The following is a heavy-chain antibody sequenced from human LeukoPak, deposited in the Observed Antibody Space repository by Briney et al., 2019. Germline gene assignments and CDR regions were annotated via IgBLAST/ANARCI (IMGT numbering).Heavy chain of an antibody. D-gene: IGHD2-2*01. CDR1: GFTFSSYG. Sequence: PGGSLRLSCAASGFTFSSYGMHWVRQAPGKGLEWVAFIRYDGSKKYYSDSVKGRFTISRDNSKNTLYLQMNSLRDEDTAVYYCAKDIVVVPAAPGYWGQGTLVTVSS. J-gene: IGHJ4*02. CDR3: AKDIVVVPAAPGY. CDR2: IRYDGSKK. V-gene: IGHV3-30*02.